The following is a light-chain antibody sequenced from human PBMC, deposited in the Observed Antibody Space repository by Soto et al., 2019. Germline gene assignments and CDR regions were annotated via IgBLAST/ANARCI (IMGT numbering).Light chain of an antibody. V-gene: IGKV1-17*01. Sequence: DIQMTQSPSSLSASVGDRVTITCRASQGIRNDLGWYQQKPGKAPKRLIYAASSLPSGVPSRFSDSGSRKQFTHKISSLQHEDFATYYCLQHNSYPSLTFGGGTKVEIK. CDR3: LQHNSYPSLT. CDR1: QGIRND. J-gene: IGKJ4*01. CDR2: AAS.